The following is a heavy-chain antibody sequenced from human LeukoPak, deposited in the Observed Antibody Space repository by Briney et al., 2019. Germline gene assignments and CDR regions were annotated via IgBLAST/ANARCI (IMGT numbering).Heavy chain of an antibody. CDR3: ARGPSLRYFDWLLRGYNWFDP. V-gene: IGHV4-34*01. CDR2: INHSGST. CDR1: GGSFSGYY. D-gene: IGHD3-9*01. Sequence: PSETLSLTCAVYGGSFSGYYWSWIRQPPGKGLEWIGEINHSGSTNYNPSLKSRVTISVDTSKNQFSLKLSSVTAADTAVYYCARGPSLRYFDWLLRGYNWFDPWGQGTLVTVSS. J-gene: IGHJ5*02.